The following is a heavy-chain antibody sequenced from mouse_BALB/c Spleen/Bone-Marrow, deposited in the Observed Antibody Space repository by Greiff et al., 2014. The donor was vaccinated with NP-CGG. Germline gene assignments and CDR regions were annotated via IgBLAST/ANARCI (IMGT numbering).Heavy chain of an antibody. V-gene: IGHV1-54*01. Sequence: QVHVKQSGAELVRPGTSVKVSCKASGYAFTNYLIEWVKQRPGQGLEWIRVINPGSGGTNYNEKFKGKATLTADKSSSTAYMQLSILTSDASAVYFCARRDYSFAYWGQGTLVTVSA. CDR1: GYAFTNYL. J-gene: IGHJ3*01. D-gene: IGHD2-13*01. CDR3: ARRDYSFAY. CDR2: INPGSGGT.